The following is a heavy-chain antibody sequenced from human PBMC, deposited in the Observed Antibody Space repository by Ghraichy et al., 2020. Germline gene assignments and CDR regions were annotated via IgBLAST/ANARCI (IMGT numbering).Heavy chain of an antibody. J-gene: IGHJ6*02. CDR1: GYSFTSYW. CDR3: ARQKGYSYGHNYYYYGMDL. D-gene: IGHD5-18*01. Sequence: GESLNISCKGSGYSFTSYWIGWVRQMPGKGLEWMGIIYPGDSDTRYSPSFQGQVTISADKSISTAYLQWSSLKASDTAMYYCARQKGYSYGHNYYYYGMDLSCHEATVPFSS. V-gene: IGHV5-51*01. CDR2: IYPGDSDT.